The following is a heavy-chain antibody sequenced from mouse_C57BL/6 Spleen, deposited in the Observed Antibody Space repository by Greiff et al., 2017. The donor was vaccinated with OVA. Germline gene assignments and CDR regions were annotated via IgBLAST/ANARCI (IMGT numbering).Heavy chain of an antibody. CDR3: ARCYYDYGAMDY. V-gene: IGHV1-61*01. Sequence: VQLQPSGAELVRPGSSVKLSCKASGYTFTSYWMDWVKQRPGQGLEWIGNIYPSDSETHYNQKFKDKATLTVDKSSSTAYMQLSSLTSEDSAVYYCARCYYDYGAMDYWGQGTSVTVSS. CDR2: IYPSDSET. D-gene: IGHD2-4*01. CDR1: GYTFTSYW. J-gene: IGHJ4*01.